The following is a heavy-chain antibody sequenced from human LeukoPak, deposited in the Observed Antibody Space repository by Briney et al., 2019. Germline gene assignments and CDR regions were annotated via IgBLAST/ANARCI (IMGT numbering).Heavy chain of an antibody. J-gene: IGHJ3*02. D-gene: IGHD1-1*01. CDR3: ARQRYNNLPPNI. Sequence: SETLSLTCTVSGASISDTSYYWGWIRQSPGKGLEWIATIYSSGGTYYNPSLESRVSISLDTSKNQISLNVTSVTAAETAIYYCARQRYNNLPPNIWGQGTMVTVSS. V-gene: IGHV4-39*01. CDR2: IYSSGGT. CDR1: GASISDTSYY.